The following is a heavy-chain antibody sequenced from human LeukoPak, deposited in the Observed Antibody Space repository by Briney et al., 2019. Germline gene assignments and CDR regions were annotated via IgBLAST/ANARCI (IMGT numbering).Heavy chain of an antibody. Sequence: GSLRLSCAASGFTFSSYSMNWVRQAPGKGLEWVSSISSSSSYIYYADSVKGRFTISRDNAKNSLYLQMNSLRAEDTAVYYCARGGWGNDAFDIWGQGTMVTVSS. CDR3: ARGGWGNDAFDI. CDR1: GFTFSSYS. D-gene: IGHD6-19*01. J-gene: IGHJ3*02. CDR2: ISSSSSYI. V-gene: IGHV3-21*01.